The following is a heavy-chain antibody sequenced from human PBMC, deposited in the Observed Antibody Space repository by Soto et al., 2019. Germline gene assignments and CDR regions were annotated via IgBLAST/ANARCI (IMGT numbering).Heavy chain of an antibody. J-gene: IGHJ4*02. CDR1: GFTFSSYG. CDR2: IWYVGSNK. D-gene: IGHD3-9*01. Sequence: QVQLVESGGGVVQPGRSLRLSCAASGFTFSSYGMHWVRRLPARGLGGWEVIWYVGSNKYYAASVKGRFTISRDNSKNTLYLQMNSLRAEDTAVYYCAREYYDILTGYYRGGFDYWGQGTLVTVSS. CDR3: AREYYDILTGYYRGGFDY. V-gene: IGHV3-33*01.